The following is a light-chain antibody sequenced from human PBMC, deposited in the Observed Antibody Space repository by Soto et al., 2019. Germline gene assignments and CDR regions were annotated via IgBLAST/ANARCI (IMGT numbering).Light chain of an antibody. CDR3: QQYDDWLRLT. Sequence: EIVMTQSPATLSVSPGERATLSCRASQSVNIYLAWYQQKPGQAPRLLIFGASSRATGIPARFSGSGSGPEFNLTIISLQSEDFAVYFCQQYDDWLRLTFGGGTKVEIK. V-gene: IGKV3D-15*01. CDR1: QSVNIY. CDR2: GAS. J-gene: IGKJ4*01.